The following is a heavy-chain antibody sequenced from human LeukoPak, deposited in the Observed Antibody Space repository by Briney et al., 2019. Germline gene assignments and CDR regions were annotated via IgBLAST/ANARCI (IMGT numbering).Heavy chain of an antibody. Sequence: NASETLSLXCTVSGGSSSTYYWRWIRQPPGKGLEWIGYIYYSGSTNYNPSLKSRVTISVDTSKNQFSLKLSSVTAADTAVYYCARDGGPVAPANYSDCWGQGTLVTVSS. CDR1: GGSSSTYY. V-gene: IGHV4-59*01. CDR2: IYYSGST. D-gene: IGHD6-19*01. CDR3: ARDGGPVAPANYSDC. J-gene: IGHJ4*02.